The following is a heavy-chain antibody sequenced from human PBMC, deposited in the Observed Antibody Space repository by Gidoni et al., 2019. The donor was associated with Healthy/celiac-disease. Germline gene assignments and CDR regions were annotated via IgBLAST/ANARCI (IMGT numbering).Heavy chain of an antibody. CDR2: ISGSGGRT. Sequence: EVQLLASWGGLVQPGGSLRLSCAASGFPFSSYAMSWVRQAPGQGLEWVSAISGSGGRTYYADSVKGRFTISRDNSKNTLYLQMNSLRAEDTAVYYCAKNSITMVRGVITYFDYWGQGTLVTVSS. V-gene: IGHV3-23*01. D-gene: IGHD3-10*01. J-gene: IGHJ4*02. CDR3: AKNSITMVRGVITYFDY. CDR1: GFPFSSYA.